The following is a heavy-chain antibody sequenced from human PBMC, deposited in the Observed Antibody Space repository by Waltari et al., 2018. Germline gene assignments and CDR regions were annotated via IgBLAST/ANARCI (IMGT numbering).Heavy chain of an antibody. J-gene: IGHJ3*02. V-gene: IGHV4-38-2*01. CDR3: ASAAYCGGDCSDAFDI. CDR1: GYSISSGYY. CDR2: IYHSGST. Sequence: QVQLQESGPGLVKPSETLSLTCAVSGYSISSGYYWGWIRPPPGKGLEWIGSIYHSGSTYYNPSLKSRVTISVDTSKNQFSLKLSSVTAADTAVYYCASAAYCGGDCSDAFDIWGQGTMVTVSS. D-gene: IGHD2-21*01.